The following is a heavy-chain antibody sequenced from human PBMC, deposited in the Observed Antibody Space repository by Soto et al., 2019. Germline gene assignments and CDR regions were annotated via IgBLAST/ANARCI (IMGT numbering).Heavy chain of an antibody. CDR3: ARESGSYDPLDY. J-gene: IGHJ4*02. Sequence: PSETLSLTCSVSGGPISSYYWSWIRQPPGKGLEWIGYVYYSGNTNYNPSLKSRVTMSVDTSKNQFSLKLSSVTAADTAVYYCARESGSYDPLDYWGQGTLVTV. V-gene: IGHV4-59*01. D-gene: IGHD1-26*01. CDR1: GGPISSYY. CDR2: VYYSGNT.